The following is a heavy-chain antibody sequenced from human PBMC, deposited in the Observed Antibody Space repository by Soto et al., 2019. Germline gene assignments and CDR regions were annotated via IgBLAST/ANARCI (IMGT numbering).Heavy chain of an antibody. CDR3: ARCGARIAARPDWNYYYGMDV. CDR1: GFTFRSCS. D-gene: IGHD6-6*01. V-gene: IGHV3-48*02. Sequence: PGGSLRLSCAASGFTFRSCSMKWVRQAPGKGLEWVSYISSSSSTIYYADSVKGRFPISRDNAKNSLYLQMNSLRDEDTAVYYCARCGARIAARPDWNYYYGMDVWGQGTTVTVSS. J-gene: IGHJ6*02. CDR2: ISSSSSTI.